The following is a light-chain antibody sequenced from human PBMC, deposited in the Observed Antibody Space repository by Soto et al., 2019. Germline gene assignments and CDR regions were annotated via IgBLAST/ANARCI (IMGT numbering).Light chain of an antibody. V-gene: IGKV1-27*01. CDR2: AAS. CDR1: QGIGRS. Sequence: IQMTQSPSSLSASVGDTVTITCRPSQGIGRSLAWYQQKPGPAPKVLIYAASTLQSGVSSRFSGSGSGTYFPLTSSSLQTEVVATYCCQNYDSVPTFGPGTKVEI. J-gene: IGKJ1*01. CDR3: QNYDSVPT.